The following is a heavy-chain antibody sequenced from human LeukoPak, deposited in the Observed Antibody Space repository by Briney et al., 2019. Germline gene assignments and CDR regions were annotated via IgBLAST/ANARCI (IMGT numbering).Heavy chain of an antibody. V-gene: IGHV4-4*07. CDR2: IYTSGST. CDR1: GGSISSYY. CDR3: ARWRYYDSSGYFDY. Sequence: SETLSLTCTVSGGSISSYYWSWIRQPAGKGLEWIGRIYTSGSTNYNPSLKSRVTISVDTSKNQFSLKLSSVTAADTAVYYCARWRYYDSSGYFDYWGQGTLVTVSS. D-gene: IGHD3-22*01. J-gene: IGHJ4*02.